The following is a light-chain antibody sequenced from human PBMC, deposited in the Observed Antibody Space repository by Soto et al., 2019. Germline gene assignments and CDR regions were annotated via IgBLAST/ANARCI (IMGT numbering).Light chain of an antibody. Sequence: QSALTQPASVSGSPGQSITISCTGTSSDVGAYNYVSWYQQYPGKAPKLLIYDVNSRPSGVSDRFSGSKSGNTASLVISGLQAEDEAEYYCSSFAGSITPGVLGTGTKVTVL. V-gene: IGLV2-14*01. CDR1: SSDVGAYNY. CDR3: SSFAGSITPGV. CDR2: DVN. J-gene: IGLJ1*01.